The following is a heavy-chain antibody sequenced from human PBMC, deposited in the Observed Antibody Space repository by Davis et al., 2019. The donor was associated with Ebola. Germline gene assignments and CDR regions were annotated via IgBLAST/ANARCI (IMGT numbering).Heavy chain of an antibody. D-gene: IGHD6-6*01. CDR2: IYPGESDT. CDR1: GYSFSSYY. Sequence: GESLKISCKASGYSFSSYYIGWVRQMPGKGLEWMGVIYPGESDTRYSPSFQGQVTISADKSITTAYLQWSSLKASDTAMYYCARHQYSSSFYNGVDVWGQGTKVTVSS. CDR3: ARHQYSSSFYNGVDV. J-gene: IGHJ6*02. V-gene: IGHV5-51*01.